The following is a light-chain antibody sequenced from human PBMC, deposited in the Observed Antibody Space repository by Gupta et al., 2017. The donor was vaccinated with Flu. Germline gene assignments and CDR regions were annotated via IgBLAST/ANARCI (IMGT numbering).Light chain of an antibody. Sequence: SYALPQPSSVSVSPGQTARITCSGDTLTKQYAYWYQPKPGQAPVLLIYKDSERHSGIPERFSGANSGTTVTLTISGVQAEEEADYYCHSADSSGTDVVFGGGTKLTVL. CDR2: KDS. CDR3: HSADSSGTDVV. V-gene: IGLV3-25*02. CDR1: TLTKQY. J-gene: IGLJ2*01.